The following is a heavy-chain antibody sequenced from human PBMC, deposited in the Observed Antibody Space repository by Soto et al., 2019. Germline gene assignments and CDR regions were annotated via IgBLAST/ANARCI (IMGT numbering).Heavy chain of an antibody. V-gene: IGHV4-59*01. J-gene: IGHJ4*02. CDR3: ARVEDYLFDY. CDR2: IYYSGST. CDR1: GGSISSYY. Sequence: SETLSLTCTVSGGSISSYYWSWIQQPPGKGLEWIGYIYYSGSTNYNPSLKSRVTISVDTSKNQFSLKLSSVTAADTDVYYCARVEDYLFDYWGQGTLVTVYS. D-gene: IGHD4-17*01.